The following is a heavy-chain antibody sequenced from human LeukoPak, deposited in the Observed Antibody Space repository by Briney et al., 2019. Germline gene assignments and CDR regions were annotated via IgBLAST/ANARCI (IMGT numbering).Heavy chain of an antibody. J-gene: IGHJ5*02. CDR3: ARDRRGYSGLSNWFDP. V-gene: IGHV4-30-4*07. Sequence: SETLSLTCAVSGGSISSGGYSWSWIRQPPGKGLEWIGYIYYSGSTYYNPSLKSRVTISVDTSKNQFSLKLSSVTAADTAVYYCARDRRGYSGLSNWFDPWGQGTLVTVSS. CDR1: GGSISSGGYS. D-gene: IGHD5-12*01. CDR2: IYYSGST.